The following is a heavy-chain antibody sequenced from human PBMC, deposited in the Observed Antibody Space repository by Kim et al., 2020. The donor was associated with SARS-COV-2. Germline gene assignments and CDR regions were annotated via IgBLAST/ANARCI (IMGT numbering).Heavy chain of an antibody. D-gene: IGHD6-13*01. CDR3: GRGHYNPAWYEDY. J-gene: IGHJ4*02. CDR1: GDSITSGGYY. V-gene: IGHV4-31*03. CDR2: ISYSGST. Sequence: SETLSLTCTVSGDSITSGGYYWSWIRQHPGKGLEWIGYISYSGSTYYSSSLKSRLTISIDTSQSQFSLKLSSVSAADTAIYYCGRGHYNPAWYEDYWGQGALVTVSS.